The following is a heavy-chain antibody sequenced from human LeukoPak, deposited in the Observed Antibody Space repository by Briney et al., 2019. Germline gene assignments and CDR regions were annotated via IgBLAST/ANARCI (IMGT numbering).Heavy chain of an antibody. CDR3: AKGSRGSSGYYYYGMDV. CDR2: ISWNSGSI. D-gene: IGHD6-6*01. V-gene: IGHV3-9*01. J-gene: IGHJ6*02. Sequence: GGSLRLSCAASGFTFDDYAMHWVRQAPGKGLEWVSGISWNSGSIGYADSVKGRFTISRDNAKNSLYLQMNSLRAEDTALYYCAKGSRGSSGYYYYGMDVWGQGTTVTVSS. CDR1: GFTFDDYA.